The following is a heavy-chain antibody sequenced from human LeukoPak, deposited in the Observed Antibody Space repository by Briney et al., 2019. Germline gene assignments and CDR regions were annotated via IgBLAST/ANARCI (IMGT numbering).Heavy chain of an antibody. V-gene: IGHV1-24*01. CDR2: FEPEAVEV. J-gene: IGHJ3*02. D-gene: IGHD3-16*01. CDR3: ATARAPGSIERGEGTYEI. Sequence: SVTASCKVHGDTLSELSIHWVRPPPEKGLESIGSFEPEAVEVVYARTLQGRLTMTEGTSTETVYMDLSRLRSDDTAFYYCATARAPGSIERGEGTYEIWGQGTMVIVCS. CDR1: GDTLSELS.